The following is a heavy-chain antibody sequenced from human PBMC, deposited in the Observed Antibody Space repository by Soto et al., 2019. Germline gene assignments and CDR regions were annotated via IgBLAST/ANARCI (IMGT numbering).Heavy chain of an antibody. CDR3: ARHPGLWFGELFLEPNYYGMDV. D-gene: IGHD3-10*01. CDR1: GGSISSSSYY. J-gene: IGHJ6*02. CDR2: IYYSGST. V-gene: IGHV4-39*01. Sequence: SETLSLTCTVSGGSISSSSYYWGWIRQPPGKGLEWIGSIYYSGSTYYNPSLKSRVTISVDTSKNQFSLKLSSVTAADTAVYYCARHPGLWFGELFLEPNYYGMDVWGQGTTVTVSS.